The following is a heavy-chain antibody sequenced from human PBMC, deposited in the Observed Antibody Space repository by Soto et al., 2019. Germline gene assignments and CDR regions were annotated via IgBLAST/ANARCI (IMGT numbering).Heavy chain of an antibody. J-gene: IGHJ4*02. V-gene: IGHV4-61*01. D-gene: IGHD3-22*01. CDR3: ARDTYYYDSSGYYYDNY. CDR1: GGSVSSGSYY. Sequence: SETLSLTCTVSGGSVSSGSYYWSWIRQPPGKGLEWIGYIYYSGSTNYNPSLKSRVTISVDTSKIQFSLKLSSVTAADTSVYYCARDTYYYDSSGYYYDNYWGQGTLVTVSS. CDR2: IYYSGST.